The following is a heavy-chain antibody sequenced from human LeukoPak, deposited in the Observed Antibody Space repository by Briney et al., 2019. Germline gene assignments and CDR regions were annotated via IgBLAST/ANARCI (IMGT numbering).Heavy chain of an antibody. V-gene: IGHV3-21*01. Sequence: KPGGSLRLSCAASGFTFSSYSMNWVRQAPGKGLEWVSSISSSSSYIYYADSVKGRFTISRDNAKNSLYLQMNSLRAEDTAVYYCARDRQQLGYYMDVWGKGTMVTVSS. CDR2: ISSSSSYI. CDR3: ARDRQQLGYYMDV. J-gene: IGHJ6*03. D-gene: IGHD6-13*01. CDR1: GFTFSSYS.